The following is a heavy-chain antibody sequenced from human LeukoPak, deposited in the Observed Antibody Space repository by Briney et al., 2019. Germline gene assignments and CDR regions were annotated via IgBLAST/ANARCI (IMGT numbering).Heavy chain of an antibody. J-gene: IGHJ4*02. CDR1: GYTFTSYG. V-gene: IGHV1-18*01. Sequence: ASVKVSCKASGYTFTSYGISWVRQAPGQGLEWMGWISAYNGNTNYAQKLQGRVTMTTDTSTSTAYMELRSLRSDDTAVYYCARDRVAAAGRYYFDYWGQGTLVTVSS. CDR3: ARDRVAAAGRYYFDY. CDR2: ISAYNGNT. D-gene: IGHD6-13*01.